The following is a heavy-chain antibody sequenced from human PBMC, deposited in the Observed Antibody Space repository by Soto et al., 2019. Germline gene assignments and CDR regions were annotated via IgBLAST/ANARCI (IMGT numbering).Heavy chain of an antibody. D-gene: IGHD2-2*01. J-gene: IGHJ3*02. CDR2: IIPIFGTA. CDR3: GAPIYCSSTSCYEAGAFDI. Sequence: SVKVSCKASGGTFSSYAISWVRQAPGQGLEWMGGIIPIFGTANYAQKFQGRVTITADESTSTAYMELSSLRSEDTAVYYCGAPIYCSSTSCYEAGAFDIWGQGTMVTVSS. CDR1: GGTFSSYA. V-gene: IGHV1-69*13.